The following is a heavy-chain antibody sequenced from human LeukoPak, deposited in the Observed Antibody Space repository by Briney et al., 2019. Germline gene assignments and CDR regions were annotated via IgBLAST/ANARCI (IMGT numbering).Heavy chain of an antibody. V-gene: IGHV1-69*01. J-gene: IGHJ4*02. CDR3: ARRGPYDFWSGYTDGFDY. Sequence: ASVKVSCKASGGTFSSYAISWVRQAPGQGLEWMGGIIPIFGTADYAQKFQGRVTITADESTSTAYMELSSLRSEDTAVYYCARRGPYDFWSGYTDGFDYWGQGTLVTVSS. CDR2: IIPIFGTA. D-gene: IGHD3-3*01. CDR1: GGTFSSYA.